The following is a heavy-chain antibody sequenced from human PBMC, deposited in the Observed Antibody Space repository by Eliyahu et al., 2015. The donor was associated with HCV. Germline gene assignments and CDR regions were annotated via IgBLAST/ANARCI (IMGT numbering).Heavy chain of an antibody. V-gene: IGHV2-5*02. CDR1: GFSLSTNGVG. CDR2: IYWDDDK. Sequence: QITLKESGPSLVKPTQALTLTCSFSGFSLSTNGVGVGWIRQPPGKALEWLSVIYWDDDKRYSPSLKNRLTITKDTSNNQVVLIMTNMDPVDTATYFCAHRLRRMRDWNGGDFDYWGQGMLVTVSS. D-gene: IGHD1-1*01. CDR3: AHRLRRMRDWNGGDFDY. J-gene: IGHJ4*02.